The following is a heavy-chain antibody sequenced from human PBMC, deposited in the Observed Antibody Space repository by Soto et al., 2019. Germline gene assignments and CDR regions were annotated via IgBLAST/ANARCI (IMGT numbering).Heavy chain of an antibody. CDR2: VYPGDPDI. D-gene: IGHD2-15*01. CDR3: ARGGACISGSCSVHI. Sequence: PGESLKISCEASGYFFTHFWIGWVRQMPGKGLEWMGYVYPGDPDIRHSPSFRGQVTISADKSISTAYLQWSSLRASDSGMYYCARGGACISGSCSVHICGQGTLVTVSS. V-gene: IGHV5-51*01. J-gene: IGHJ4*02. CDR1: GYFFTHFW.